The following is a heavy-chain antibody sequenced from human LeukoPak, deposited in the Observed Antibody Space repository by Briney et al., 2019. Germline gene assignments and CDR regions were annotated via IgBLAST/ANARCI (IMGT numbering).Heavy chain of an antibody. CDR3: ARDRNHLRYFDWSDAFDI. CDR1: GYTFTGYY. D-gene: IGHD3-9*01. J-gene: IGHJ3*02. V-gene: IGHV1-2*04. CDR2: INPNSGGT. Sequence: GASVKVSCKASGYTFTGYYMHWVRQAPGQGLEWMGWINPNSGGTNYAQKFQGWVTMTRDTSISTAYMELSRLRSDDTAVYYCARDRNHLRYFDWSDAFDIWGQGTMVTVSS.